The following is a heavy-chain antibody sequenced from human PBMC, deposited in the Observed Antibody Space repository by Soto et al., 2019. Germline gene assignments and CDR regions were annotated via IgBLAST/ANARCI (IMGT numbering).Heavy chain of an antibody. Sequence: GGSLRLSCAASGFTFSSYGMHWVRQAPGKGLEWVAVIWYDGSNKYYVDSVEGRFTISRGNAKNSVYLQMNSLRAEDTAVYYCARDLSREVLGQSTVWYDAFDLWGQGTMVTVSS. D-gene: IGHD6-19*01. V-gene: IGHV3-33*01. J-gene: IGHJ3*01. CDR1: GFTFSSYG. CDR3: ARDLSREVLGQSTVWYDAFDL. CDR2: IWYDGSNK.